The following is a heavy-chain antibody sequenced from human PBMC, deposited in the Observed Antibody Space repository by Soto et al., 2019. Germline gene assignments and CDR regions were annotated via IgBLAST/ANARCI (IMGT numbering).Heavy chain of an antibody. CDR2: IRGFSPYT. CDR1: GFTFRTYT. J-gene: IGHJ6*02. V-gene: IGHV3-21*01. D-gene: IGHD3-22*01. CDR3: ARDPGYDDPDYYYNPMDV. Sequence: PGGSLRRSCISSGFTFRTYTMNWVRQAPWKWLEWVSGIRGFSPYTFYAESVKGRFTISRDNAKNSLYLQMDSLRAEDTAVYYCARDPGYDDPDYYYNPMDVWGQGTTVIVSS.